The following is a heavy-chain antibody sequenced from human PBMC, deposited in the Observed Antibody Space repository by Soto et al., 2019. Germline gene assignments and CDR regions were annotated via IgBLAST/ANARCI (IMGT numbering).Heavy chain of an antibody. CDR3: AKKRGPIVDDYYIMDV. Sequence: EVQLLESGGGLVQPGGSLRLSCAASGFTFSNYAMNWVRQAPGKGLEWVSTISASGSRIFYADSVKGRFTISRDNSMNTRYRQMNSLRADDTAVYYCAKKRGPIVDDYYIMDVWGLGPTVTVSS. V-gene: IGHV3-23*01. J-gene: IGHJ6*02. CDR1: GFTFSNYA. D-gene: IGHD3-16*01. CDR2: ISASGSRI.